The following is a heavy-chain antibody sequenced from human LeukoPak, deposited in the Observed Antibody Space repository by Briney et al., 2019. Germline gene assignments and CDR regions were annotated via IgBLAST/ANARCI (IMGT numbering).Heavy chain of an antibody. Sequence: ASVKVSCKVSGYTLTELSMHWVRQAPGKGLEWMGGFDPEDGETIYAQKFQGRVTMTRDTSTSTVYMELSSLRSEDTAVYYCARGDSDSWYPLHYWGQGTLVTVSS. V-gene: IGHV1-24*01. CDR3: ARGDSDSWYPLHY. J-gene: IGHJ4*02. CDR1: GYTLTELS. CDR2: FDPEDGET. D-gene: IGHD6-13*01.